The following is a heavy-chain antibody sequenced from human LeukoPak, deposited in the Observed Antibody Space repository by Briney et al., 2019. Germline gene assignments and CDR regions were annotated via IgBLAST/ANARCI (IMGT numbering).Heavy chain of an antibody. CDR2: IYYSGST. Sequence: PSETLSLTXTVSGGSISSGDYYWSWIRQPPGKGLEWIGYIYYSGSTYYNPSVKSRVTISVDTSKNQFSLKLSSVTAADTAVYYCARDLVRWYSYYMDVWGKGTTVTVSS. J-gene: IGHJ6*03. CDR1: GGSISSGDYY. CDR3: ARDLVRWYSYYMDV. V-gene: IGHV4-30-4*08. D-gene: IGHD4-23*01.